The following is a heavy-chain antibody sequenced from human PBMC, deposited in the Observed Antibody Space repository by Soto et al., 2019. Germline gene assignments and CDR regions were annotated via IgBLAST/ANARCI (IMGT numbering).Heavy chain of an antibody. V-gene: IGHV4-34*01. J-gene: IGHJ6*03. Sequence: SETLSLTCAVYGGSLSGYFWSWVRQSPGKGLEWIGEINHSGTANYNPSLKTRVTISADASKHQFSLRLTSVTAADSATYYCASYHFLDLWTGSRHYMDVWSRGTPVTVSS. D-gene: IGHD3-9*01. CDR1: GGSLSGYF. CDR2: INHSGTA. CDR3: ASYHFLDLWTGSRHYMDV.